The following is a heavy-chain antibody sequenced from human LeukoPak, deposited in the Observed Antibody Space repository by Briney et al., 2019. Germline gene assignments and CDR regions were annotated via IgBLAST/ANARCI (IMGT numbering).Heavy chain of an antibody. V-gene: IGHV4-39*01. CDR2: IYYSGST. D-gene: IGHD6-19*01. J-gene: IGHJ4*02. CDR3: ARQVVAVAGTGYFDY. Sequence: SETLSLTCTVSGGSIRSSSYYWGWIRQPPGKGLEWIGSIYYSGSTYYNASLKSRGTISVDTSKNQFSLKLSSVTAADTAVYFCARQVVAVAGTGYFDYWGQGTLVTVSS. CDR1: GGSIRSSSYY.